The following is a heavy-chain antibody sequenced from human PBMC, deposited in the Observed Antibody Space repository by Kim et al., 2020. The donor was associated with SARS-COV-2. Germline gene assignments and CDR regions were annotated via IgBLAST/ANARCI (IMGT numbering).Heavy chain of an antibody. CDR1: GFTFGDHA. Sequence: GGSLRLSCAASGFTFGDHAMHWVRQTPGKGLEWVSGISWNSGSRGYVDSVKGRFTISRDNAKNSLYLQMNSLRVEDTGLYYCAKRGTLYDIGGYYFDNWGQGAQVTVSS. D-gene: IGHD3-22*01. J-gene: IGHJ4*02. V-gene: IGHV3-9*01. CDR2: ISWNSGSR. CDR3: AKRGTLYDIGGYYFDN.